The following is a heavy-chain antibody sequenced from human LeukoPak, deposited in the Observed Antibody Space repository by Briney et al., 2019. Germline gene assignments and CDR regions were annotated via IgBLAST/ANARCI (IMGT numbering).Heavy chain of an antibody. J-gene: IGHJ4*02. CDR1: GFTFSAYW. CDR3: ARHLSGSAMMHYFDS. V-gene: IGHV4-38-2*01. CDR2: IYYNGNS. D-gene: IGHD5-18*01. Sequence: GSLRLSCATSGFTFSAYWMSWIRQSPGKGLEWIGSIYYNGNSYYNPSLKSRVSISVDTSKNHISLEVSSLTAADAALYFCARHLSGSAMMHYFDSWGQGTLVTVSS.